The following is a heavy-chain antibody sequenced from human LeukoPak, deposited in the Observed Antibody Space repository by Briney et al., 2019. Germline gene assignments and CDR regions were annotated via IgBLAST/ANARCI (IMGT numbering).Heavy chain of an antibody. CDR2: ICTGGNT. J-gene: IGHJ4*02. CDR1: GFSVRSYC. CDR3: AKPADPYYDFWSGYSGSFDY. Sequence: PGGSLRLSCAASGFSVRSYCMTWVRQAPGRGLEWVSVICTGGNTHYADSVKGRFTISRDNAKKSLYLQMNSLRAEDTAVYYCAKPADPYYDFWSGYSGSFDYWGQGTLVTVSS. V-gene: IGHV3-53*01. D-gene: IGHD3-3*01.